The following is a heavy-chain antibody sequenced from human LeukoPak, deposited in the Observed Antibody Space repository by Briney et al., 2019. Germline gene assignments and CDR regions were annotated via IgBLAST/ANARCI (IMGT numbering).Heavy chain of an antibody. CDR2: IIPIFGTA. J-gene: IGHJ4*02. CDR1: GGTFSSYG. V-gene: IGHV1-69*06. D-gene: IGHD6-19*01. Sequence: ASVKVSCKASGGTFSSYGISWVRQAPGQGLEWMGGIIPIFGTANYAQKFQGRVTITADKSTSTAYMELSSLRSDGTAVYYCARGPGIAVAGSIDYWGQGTLVTVSS. CDR3: ARGPGIAVAGSIDY.